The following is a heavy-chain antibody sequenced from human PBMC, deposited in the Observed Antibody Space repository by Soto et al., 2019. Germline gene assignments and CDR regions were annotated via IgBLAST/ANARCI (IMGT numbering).Heavy chain of an antibody. Sequence: GESLKISCAASGFTFSSYAMSWVRQAPGKGLEWVSAISGSGGSTYYADSVKGRFTISRDNSKNTLYLQMNSLRAEDTAVYYCAKENGIVGGENWFDPWGQGTLVTVSS. D-gene: IGHD3-22*01. V-gene: IGHV3-23*01. CDR1: GFTFSSYA. J-gene: IGHJ5*02. CDR3: AKENGIVGGENWFDP. CDR2: ISGSGGST.